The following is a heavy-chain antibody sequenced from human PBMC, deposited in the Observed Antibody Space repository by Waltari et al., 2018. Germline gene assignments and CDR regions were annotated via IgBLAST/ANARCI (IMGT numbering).Heavy chain of an antibody. CDR3: ATDRY. Sequence: EVQVVESGGDLVRPGGSLRLSCVASGFNFGNYWMNWVRQIPGKGLEWVAKIKGDGSEILYADSVKGRFTISRDNARNTLYVEMNNLRVEDTAVYFCATDRYWGQGTLVTVSS. V-gene: IGHV3-7*01. CDR1: GFNFGNYW. J-gene: IGHJ4*02. CDR2: IKGDGSEI.